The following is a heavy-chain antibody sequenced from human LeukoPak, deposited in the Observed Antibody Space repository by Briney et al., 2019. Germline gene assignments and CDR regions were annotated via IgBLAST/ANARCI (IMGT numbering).Heavy chain of an antibody. CDR1: GFTFSSYE. D-gene: IGHD5-12*01. J-gene: IGHJ4*02. V-gene: IGHV3-48*03. CDR2: ISRSGSTI. CDR3: AREVKDVGGYVIEGFDY. Sequence: GGSLRLSCAASGFTFSSYEMNWVRQAPGKGLEWVSYISRSGSTIYYADSVKGRFTISRDNAKNSLYLQMNSLRAEDTAVYYCAREVKDVGGYVIEGFDYWGQGTLVTVSS.